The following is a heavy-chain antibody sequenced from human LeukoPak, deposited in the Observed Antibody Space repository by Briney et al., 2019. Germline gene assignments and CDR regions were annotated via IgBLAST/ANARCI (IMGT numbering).Heavy chain of an antibody. Sequence: GGSLRLSCVASGFTFSSYGIHWVRQAPGKGLEWVALVLYDGSDKYYADSVKGRFTISRDNTKNTLDLQMNSLRAEDTAVYYCAKEYSSGLPDYWGQGTLVTVSS. V-gene: IGHV3-30*18. J-gene: IGHJ4*02. CDR2: VLYDGSDK. CDR3: AKEYSSGLPDY. CDR1: GFTFSSYG. D-gene: IGHD6-19*01.